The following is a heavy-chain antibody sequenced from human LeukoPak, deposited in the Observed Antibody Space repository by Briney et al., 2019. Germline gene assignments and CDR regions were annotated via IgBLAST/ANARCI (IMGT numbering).Heavy chain of an antibody. V-gene: IGHV5-51*01. CDR1: GYSFTTYW. Sequence: TTGESLKISCKGSGYSFTTYWIGWVGQMPGKGLEWMGIIYPGDSDTRYSPPFQGQVTISADKSISTAYLQWTSLKPSDTAIYYCARRSPSAEYFQHWGQGTLVTVSS. CDR2: IYPGDSDT. CDR3: ARRSPSAEYFQH. J-gene: IGHJ1*01.